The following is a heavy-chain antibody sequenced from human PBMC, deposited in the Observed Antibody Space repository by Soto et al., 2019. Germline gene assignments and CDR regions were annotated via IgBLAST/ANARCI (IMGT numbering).Heavy chain of an antibody. CDR2: IYHSGST. CDR1: GVSINSANW. CDR3: ARYCGGGSCYLGAFDI. D-gene: IGHD2-15*01. V-gene: IGHV4-4*02. J-gene: IGHJ3*02. Sequence: QMQLQESGPGLVKPSGTLSLTCTVSGVSINSANWWTWVRQSPGKGLEWIGEIYHSGSTNFNPSLKRCVTISVVNSKNQFYLELTSVTAADTAVYVCARYCGGGSCYLGAFDIWGQGTMVTVSS.